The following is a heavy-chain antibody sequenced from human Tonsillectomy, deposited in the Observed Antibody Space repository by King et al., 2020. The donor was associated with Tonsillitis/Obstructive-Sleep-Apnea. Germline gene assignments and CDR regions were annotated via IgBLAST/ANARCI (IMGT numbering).Heavy chain of an antibody. D-gene: IGHD3-16*01. CDR2: IVVGSGNT. CDR3: AADPRIIHAFDI. CDR1: GFTFTSSA. V-gene: IGHV1-58*01. J-gene: IGHJ3*02. Sequence: QLVQSGPEVKKPGTSVKVSCKASGFTFTSSAVQWVRQARGQRLEWIGWIVVGSGNTNYAQKFQERVTITRDMSTSTAYMELSSLRSEDTAMYYCAADPRIIHAFDIWGQGTMVTVSS.